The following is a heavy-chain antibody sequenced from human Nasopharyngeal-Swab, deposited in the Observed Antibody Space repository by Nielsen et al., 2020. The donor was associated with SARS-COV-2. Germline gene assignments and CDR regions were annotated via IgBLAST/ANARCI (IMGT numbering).Heavy chain of an antibody. CDR1: GFTFTSYA. J-gene: IGHJ5*02. Sequence: GGSLRLSCAASGFTFTSYAMHWVRQAPGKGLEWVAVISYDGSNKYYADSVKGRFTISRDNSKNKLYLQMNSLRAEDTAIYYCATMVDMAASISSWGQGTLVTVSS. D-gene: IGHD5-12*01. CDR3: ATMVDMAASISS. V-gene: IGHV3-30-3*01. CDR2: ISYDGSNK.